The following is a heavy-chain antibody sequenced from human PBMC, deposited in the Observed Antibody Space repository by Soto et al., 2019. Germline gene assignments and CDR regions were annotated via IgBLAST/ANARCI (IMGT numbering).Heavy chain of an antibody. J-gene: IGHJ5*02. D-gene: IGHD2-21*02. CDR2: IYHSGNT. CDR1: GVSITSTNW. V-gene: IGHV4-4*02. Sequence: QVQLQESGPGLVKPSGTLSLTCAVSGVSITSTNWWSWVRQPPGKGLEWIGQIYHSGNTNYNPSLKSRVTISLDKSNNQFSLKLTSVTAADTAVYYCARRTVAAIPWFDPWGQGTLVTVSS. CDR3: ARRTVAAIPWFDP.